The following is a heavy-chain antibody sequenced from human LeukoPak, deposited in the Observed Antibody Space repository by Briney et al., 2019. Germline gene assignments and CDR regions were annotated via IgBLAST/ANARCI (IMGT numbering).Heavy chain of an antibody. CDR2: MNPNSGNT. J-gene: IGHJ6*03. CDR3: ARGRRRAAAGHYYYYMDV. Sequence: ASVKVSCKASGHTFTSYDINWVRQATGQGLEWMGWMNPNSGNTGYAQKFQGRVTMTRNTSISTAYMELSSLRSEDTAVYYCARGRRRAAAGHYYYYMDVWGKGTTVTVSS. V-gene: IGHV1-8*01. CDR1: GHTFTSYD. D-gene: IGHD6-13*01.